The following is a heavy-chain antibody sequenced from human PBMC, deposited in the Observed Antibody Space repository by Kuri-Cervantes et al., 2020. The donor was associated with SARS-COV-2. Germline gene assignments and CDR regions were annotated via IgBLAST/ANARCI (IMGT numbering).Heavy chain of an antibody. Sequence: SETLSLTCTVSGGSISSSSYYWGWLRQPPGKGLEWIGSIYSSRSTYYNPSLKRRVTISVDTSKNQFSQKLSTVTAADTTVYYCARKMMSSITIFGVVITKYGFDLWGQGTLVTVSS. V-gene: IGHV4-39*01. J-gene: IGHJ5*02. D-gene: IGHD3-3*01. CDR1: GGSISSSSYY. CDR3: ARKMMSSITIFGVVITKYGFDL. CDR2: IYSSRST.